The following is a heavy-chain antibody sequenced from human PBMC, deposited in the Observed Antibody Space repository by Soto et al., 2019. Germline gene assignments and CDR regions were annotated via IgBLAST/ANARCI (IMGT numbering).Heavy chain of an antibody. J-gene: IGHJ4*02. CDR3: QKDTSVYSWSDFDY. CDR1: GFTFSSYA. Sequence: GGSLRLSCAASGFTFSSYAMSWVRQAPGKGLEWVSAISGSGGSTYYADSVKGRFTISRDNSKNTLYLQMNSLRAEDTAVYYCQKDTSVYSWSDFDYWGQGSLVTVSS. V-gene: IGHV3-23*01. D-gene: IGHD1-20*01. CDR2: ISGSGGST.